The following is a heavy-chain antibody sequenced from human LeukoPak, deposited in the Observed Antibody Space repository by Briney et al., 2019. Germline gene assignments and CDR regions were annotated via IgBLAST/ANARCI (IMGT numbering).Heavy chain of an antibody. V-gene: IGHV4-34*01. D-gene: IGHD6-19*01. CDR3: ASYSQWLTANWFDP. Sequence: SETLSLTCAVYGGSFSGYYWSWIRQPPGKGLEWIGEINHSGSTNYNPSLKSRVTISVDTSKNQFSLKLSSVTAADTAVYYCASYSQWLTANWFDPWGQGTLVTVSS. CDR1: GGSFSGYY. CDR2: INHSGST. J-gene: IGHJ5*02.